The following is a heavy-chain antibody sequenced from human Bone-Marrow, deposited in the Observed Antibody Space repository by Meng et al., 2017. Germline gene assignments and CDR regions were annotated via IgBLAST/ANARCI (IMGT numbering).Heavy chain of an antibody. V-gene: IGHV3-NL1*01. CDR1: GFTFSSYG. CDR2: IFSGGTT. Sequence: QVGMVGSGGGVVLPGRSLRLSCAASGFTFSSYGMHWVRQAPGKGLEWVAVIFSGGTTYYADSVQGRFTISRDNSKNTLFLQMNSPRADDTAVYYCARDIRWGQGTLVTVSS. D-gene: IGHD3-10*01. J-gene: IGHJ4*02. CDR3: ARDIR.